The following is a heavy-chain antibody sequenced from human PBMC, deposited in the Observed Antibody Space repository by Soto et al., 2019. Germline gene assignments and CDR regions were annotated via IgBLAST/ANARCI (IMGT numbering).Heavy chain of an antibody. CDR3: ASWGSCSGGSCYSALYYYGMDV. CDR1: GFTFSSYW. CDR2: IKQDGSEK. Sequence: GGSLRLSCAASGFTFSSYWMSWVRQAPGKGLEWVANIKQDGSEKYYVDSVKGRFTISRDNAKNSLYLQMNSLRAEDTAVYYCASWGSCSGGSCYSALYYYGMDVWGQGTTVTVSS. D-gene: IGHD2-15*01. V-gene: IGHV3-7*03. J-gene: IGHJ6*02.